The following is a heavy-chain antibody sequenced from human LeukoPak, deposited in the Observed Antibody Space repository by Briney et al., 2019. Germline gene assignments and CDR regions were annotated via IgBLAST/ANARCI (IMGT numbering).Heavy chain of an antibody. J-gene: IGHJ4*02. CDR2: INPNSGAT. Sequence: ASVKVSCKGFGYTFADYFIHWVRQAPGQGPEWMGRINPNSGATEYAPKFQGWVTMTRDTSISTAYVEVGRLISDDTAVYYCARDVTSTPNWEFDYWGQGTLVIVSS. CDR3: ARDVTSTPNWEFDY. CDR1: GYTFADYF. D-gene: IGHD1-26*01. V-gene: IGHV1-2*04.